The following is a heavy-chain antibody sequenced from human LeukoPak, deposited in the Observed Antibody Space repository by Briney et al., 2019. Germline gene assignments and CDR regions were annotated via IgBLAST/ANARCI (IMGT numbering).Heavy chain of an antibody. J-gene: IGHJ4*02. CDR1: GGSITGYY. Sequence: SETLSLTCAVYGGSITGYYWSWIRQTPGRGLEWVGEIHYTGATSYNPSLKSRATISTDTSKNQFSLRLSSVTAADTAVYYCARAPPRKWFGELSYYFDYWGQGTLVTVSS. CDR3: ARAPPRKWFGELSYYFDY. D-gene: IGHD3-10*01. CDR2: IHYTGAT. V-gene: IGHV4-34*01.